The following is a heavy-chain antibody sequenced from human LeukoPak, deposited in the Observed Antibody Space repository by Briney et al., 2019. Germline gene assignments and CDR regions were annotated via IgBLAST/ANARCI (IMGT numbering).Heavy chain of an antibody. CDR2: IYSDNT. D-gene: IGHD3-3*01. CDR3: ARGPSFYDFWSGYYSFRFDY. CDR1: GFTVSSNS. J-gene: IGHJ4*02. Sequence: GGSLRLSCTVSGFTVSSNSMSWVRQAPGKGLEWVSFIYSDNTHYSDSVKGRFTISRDNSKNTLYLQMNSLRAEDTAVYYCARGPSFYDFWSGYYSFRFDYWGQGTLVTVSS. V-gene: IGHV3-53*01.